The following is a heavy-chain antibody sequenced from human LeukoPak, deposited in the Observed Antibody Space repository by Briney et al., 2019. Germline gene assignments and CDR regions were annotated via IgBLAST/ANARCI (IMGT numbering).Heavy chain of an antibody. V-gene: IGHV3-20*04. Sequence: PGGSLTLSCAASGFTFDDYGMSWVRQAPGKGLEWVSGINWNGGSTGYADSVKGRFSISRDNAKNSLYLQMNSLRAEDTALYYCARDTGYDLLTAYDYWGQGNLVSVSS. CDR2: INWNGGST. CDR3: ARDTGYDLLTAYDY. J-gene: IGHJ4*02. CDR1: GFTFDDYG. D-gene: IGHD3-9*01.